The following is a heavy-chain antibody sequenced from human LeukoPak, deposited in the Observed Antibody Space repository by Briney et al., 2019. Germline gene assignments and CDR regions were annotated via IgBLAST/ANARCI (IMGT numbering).Heavy chain of an antibody. CDR1: GFTFSSYS. CDR3: ARDLTVRLLY. V-gene: IGHV3-48*01. J-gene: IGHJ4*02. CDR2: ISSSSSTI. Sequence: TGGSLRLSCAATGFTFSSYSMNWVRQAPGKGLEWVSYISSSSSTIYYADSVKGRFTISRGNAKNSLYLQMNSLRAEDTAVYYCARDLTVRLLYWGQGTLVTVSS. D-gene: IGHD3-22*01.